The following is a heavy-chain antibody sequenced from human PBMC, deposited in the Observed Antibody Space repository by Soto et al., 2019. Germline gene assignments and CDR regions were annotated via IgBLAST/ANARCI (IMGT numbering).Heavy chain of an antibody. CDR3: ARIPYDSSGYYSYYYYGMDV. D-gene: IGHD3-22*01. J-gene: IGHJ6*02. V-gene: IGHV4-34*01. CDR2: INHSGST. Sequence: PSETLSLTCAVYGGSFSGYYWSWIRQPPGKGLEWIGEINHSGSTNYNPSLKSRVTISVDTSKNQFSLKLSSVTAAGTAVYYCARIPYDSSGYYSYYYYGMDVWGQGTTVTVSS. CDR1: GGSFSGYY.